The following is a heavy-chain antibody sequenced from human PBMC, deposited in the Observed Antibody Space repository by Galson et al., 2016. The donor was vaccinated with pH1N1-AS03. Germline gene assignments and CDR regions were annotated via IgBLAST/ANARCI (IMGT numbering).Heavy chain of an antibody. CDR1: GGSMTSPDW. D-gene: IGHD3-16*02. CDR3: ASAGYHTPGYHY. J-gene: IGHJ4*02. V-gene: IGHV4-4*02. Sequence: SETLSLTCAVSGGSMTSPDWWTWVRQPPGKGLEWIGEVHYSGTTSYNPFLNSRVTMSIDKSNNQFSLNLGSVTAADTAVYFCASAGYHTPGYHYWGQGALVTVSS. CDR2: VHYSGTT.